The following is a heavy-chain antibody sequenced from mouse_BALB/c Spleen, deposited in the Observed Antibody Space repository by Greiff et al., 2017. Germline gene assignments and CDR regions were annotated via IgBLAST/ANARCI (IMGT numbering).Heavy chain of an antibody. CDR3: ARSITTEFAY. J-gene: IGHJ3*01. CDR1: GFTFSSFG. CDR2: ISSGSSTI. V-gene: IGHV5-17*02. D-gene: IGHD1-2*01. Sequence: EVHLVESGGGLVQPGGSRKLSCAASGFTFSSFGMHWVRQAPEKGLEWVAYISSGSSTIYYADTVKGRFTISRDNPKNTLFLQMTSLRSEDTAMYYCARSITTEFAYWGQGTLVTVSA.